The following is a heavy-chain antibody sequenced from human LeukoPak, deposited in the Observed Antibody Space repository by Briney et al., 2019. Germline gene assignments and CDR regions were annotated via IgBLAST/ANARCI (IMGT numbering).Heavy chain of an antibody. CDR1: GYTFTGYY. J-gene: IGHJ4*02. Sequence: ASVQVSCMASGYTFTGYYMHWVRQAPGQGLDWMGWINPNSGGTNYVQKFQGRVTMPRDTSISTAYMELSRLRSDDTAVYYCASPYESSGDLRVWGQGTLVTVSS. D-gene: IGHD3-22*01. CDR3: ASPYESSGDLRV. CDR2: INPNSGGT. V-gene: IGHV1-2*02.